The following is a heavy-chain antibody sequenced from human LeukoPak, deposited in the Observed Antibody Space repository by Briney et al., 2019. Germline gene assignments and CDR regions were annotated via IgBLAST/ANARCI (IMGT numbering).Heavy chain of an antibody. CDR1: GFTFSSYS. Sequence: TGGSLRLSCAASGFTFSSYSMNWVRQAPGKGLEWVSYISSSSSTIYYADSVKGRFTISRDNAKNSLYLQMNSLRAEDTAVYYCAREGNFDYWGQGTLVTVSS. V-gene: IGHV3-48*04. CDR2: ISSSSSTI. CDR3: AREGNFDY. J-gene: IGHJ4*02.